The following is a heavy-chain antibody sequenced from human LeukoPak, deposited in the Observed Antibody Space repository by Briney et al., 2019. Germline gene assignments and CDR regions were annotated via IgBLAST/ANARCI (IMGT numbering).Heavy chain of an antibody. Sequence: GESLKISCKASGYTFTSYWIAWVRQMPGKGLEWMGIIYPGDSDTRYSPSFQGQVTISADKSSNTASLQWSSLKASDTAMDYCARQRDGYSFDYWGQGTLVTVSS. J-gene: IGHJ4*02. CDR2: IYPGDSDT. CDR3: ARQRDGYSFDY. V-gene: IGHV5-51*01. D-gene: IGHD5-24*01. CDR1: GYTFTSYW.